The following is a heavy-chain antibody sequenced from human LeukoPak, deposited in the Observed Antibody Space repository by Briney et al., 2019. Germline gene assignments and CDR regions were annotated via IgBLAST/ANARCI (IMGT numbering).Heavy chain of an antibody. Sequence: ASVRVSCKASGYTFTGYYMHWVRQAPGQGLEWMAWINPNSGGTRYAQKFQGRVTMTRDTSITTAYMELSRLRSDDTAVYYCARNEYSSSSDWFDPWGQGTLVTVSS. CDR1: GYTFTGYY. CDR2: INPNSGGT. D-gene: IGHD6-6*01. CDR3: ARNEYSSSSDWFDP. V-gene: IGHV1-2*02. J-gene: IGHJ5*02.